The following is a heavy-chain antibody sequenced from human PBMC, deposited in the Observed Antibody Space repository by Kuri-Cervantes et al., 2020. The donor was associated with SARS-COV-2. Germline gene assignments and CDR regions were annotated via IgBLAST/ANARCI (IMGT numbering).Heavy chain of an antibody. CDR1: GYTLTELS. V-gene: IGHV1-24*01. CDR2: FDPEDGET. D-gene: IGHD1-7*01. CDR3: ARGWDWNYYYYYGMDV. Sequence: ASVKVSCKVSGYTLTELSMHWVRQAPGKGLEWMGGFDPEDGETIYAQKFQGRVTMTEDTSTDTAYMELSSLRFEDTAVYYCARGWDWNYYYYYGMDVWGQGTTVTVSS. J-gene: IGHJ6*02.